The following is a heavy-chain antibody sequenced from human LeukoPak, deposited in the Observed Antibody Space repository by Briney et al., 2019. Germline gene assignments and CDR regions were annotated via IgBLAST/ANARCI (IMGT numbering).Heavy chain of an antibody. Sequence: GGSLRLSCAASGFTFSNYWMHWVRQAPGKGLVWVSRINSDGINTSYADSVKGRFTISRDNAKNTLNLQMNSLRAEDTAVYYCAKLSYVADSSGYYLLAFDIWGQGTMVTVSS. CDR3: AKLSYVADSSGYYLLAFDI. D-gene: IGHD3-22*01. CDR2: INSDGINT. V-gene: IGHV3-74*01. CDR1: GFTFSNYW. J-gene: IGHJ3*02.